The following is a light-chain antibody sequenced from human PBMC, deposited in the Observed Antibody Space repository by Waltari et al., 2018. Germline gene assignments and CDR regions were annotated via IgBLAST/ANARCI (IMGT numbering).Light chain of an antibody. CDR2: SAS. Sequence: EIVLTRSPGTLSLSPGDRATLSCRASQSVSNNFLAWYQQRPGQTPRLLIYSASSRATGIPGRFSGSGSGTDFTLTITRLEPEDAAVYYCQQFHTSPRTFGGGTKVEVK. V-gene: IGKV3-20*01. CDR1: QSVSNNF. CDR3: QQFHTSPRT. J-gene: IGKJ4*01.